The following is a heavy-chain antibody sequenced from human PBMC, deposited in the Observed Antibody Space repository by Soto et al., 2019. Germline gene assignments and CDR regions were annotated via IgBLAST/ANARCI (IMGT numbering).Heavy chain of an antibody. CDR3: ARDRGAYYYDSSGYHGYYYYGMDV. D-gene: IGHD3-22*01. V-gene: IGHV4-59*01. CDR2: IYYSGST. Sequence: SETLSLTCTVSGGSISSYYWSWIRQPPGKGLEWIRYIYYSGSTNYNPSLKSRVTISVDTSKNQFSLKLSSVTAADTAVYYCARDRGAYYYDSSGYHGYYYYGMDVWGQGTTVTVSS. CDR1: GGSISSYY. J-gene: IGHJ6*02.